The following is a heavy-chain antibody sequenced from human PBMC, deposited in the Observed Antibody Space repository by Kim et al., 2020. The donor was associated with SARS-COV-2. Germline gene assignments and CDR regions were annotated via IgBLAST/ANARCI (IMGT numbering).Heavy chain of an antibody. J-gene: IGHJ3*02. Sequence: GGSLRLSCAASGFTVSSNYMSWVRQAPGKGLEWVSVIYSGGSTYYADSVKGRFTISRDNSKNTLYLQMNSLRAEDTAVYYCAREHRGYCSGGSCLSSGAFDIWGQGTMVTVSS. CDR1: GFTVSSNY. CDR3: AREHRGYCSGGSCLSSGAFDI. V-gene: IGHV3-53*01. D-gene: IGHD2-15*01. CDR2: IYSGGST.